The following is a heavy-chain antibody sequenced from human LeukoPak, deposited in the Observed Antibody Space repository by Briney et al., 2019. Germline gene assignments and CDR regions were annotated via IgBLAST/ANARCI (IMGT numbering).Heavy chain of an antibody. D-gene: IGHD3-3*01. CDR1: GFTFSSYS. CDR3: ARDPSITIFGVVPSYFDY. Sequence: PGGSLRLSCAASGFTFSSYSMNWVRQAPGKGLEWVSSISSSSSYIYYADSVKGRFTISRDNAKNTLYLQMNSLRAEDTAVYYCARDPSITIFGVVPSYFDYWGQGTLVTVSS. V-gene: IGHV3-21*01. CDR2: ISSSSSYI. J-gene: IGHJ4*02.